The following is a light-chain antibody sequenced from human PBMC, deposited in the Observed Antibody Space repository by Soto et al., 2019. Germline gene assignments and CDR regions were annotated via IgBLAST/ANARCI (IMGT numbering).Light chain of an antibody. J-gene: IGKJ1*01. CDR1: QDIRNA. V-gene: IGKV1-17*01. CDR2: AAS. CDR3: LQHDDYPRA. Sequence: DIQMTQSPSSLSSSVGDRVTITCRASQDIRNALGWYHQKQGKAPARLIYAASSLETGVPSRFSGSGSGTEFTLTINSLRPEDFATYYCLQHDDYPRAFGQGTKVEIK.